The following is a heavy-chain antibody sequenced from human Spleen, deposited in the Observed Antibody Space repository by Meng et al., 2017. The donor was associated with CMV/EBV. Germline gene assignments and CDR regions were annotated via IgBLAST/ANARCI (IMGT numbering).Heavy chain of an antibody. CDR3: AREWSSSSGNYFDY. D-gene: IGHD6-6*01. V-gene: IGHV3-21*01. J-gene: IGHJ4*02. CDR1: RFSFNYYS. Sequence: SRFSFNYYSMNWVRQAPGKGLEWVSSISSSSSYIYYADSVKGRFTISRDDAKNSLYLQMNSLRAEDTAVYYCAREWSSSSGNYFDYWGQGTLVTVSS. CDR2: ISSSSSYI.